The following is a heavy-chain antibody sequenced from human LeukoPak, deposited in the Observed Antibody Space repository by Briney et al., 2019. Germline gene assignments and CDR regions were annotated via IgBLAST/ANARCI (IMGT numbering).Heavy chain of an antibody. D-gene: IGHD3-16*01. CDR2: ISGSGSST. Sequence: PGGSLRLSCAASGFSFSSYAMSWVRQAPGKGLEWVSTISGSGSSTHYADSVKGRFTISRDNSKNTLDLQMNRLRAEDTAVYYCARGILGVDVWGQGTTVTVSS. CDR3: ARGILGVDV. V-gene: IGHV3-23*01. J-gene: IGHJ6*02. CDR1: GFSFSSYA.